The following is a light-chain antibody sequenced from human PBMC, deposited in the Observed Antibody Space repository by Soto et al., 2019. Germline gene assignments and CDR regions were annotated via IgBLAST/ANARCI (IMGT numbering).Light chain of an antibody. V-gene: IGKV1-5*01. J-gene: IGKJ2*01. CDR3: QQYNNYSPDT. Sequence: DVQLTHSPSTLSASVGDRVTITCRASQSLSKVLAWYQHEREKAPKLLIYAASSLASVVPSRFIGRASETQFTLTISSLQPDDFATYYRQQYNNYSPDTFGQGTKVDIK. CDR1: QSLSKV. CDR2: AAS.